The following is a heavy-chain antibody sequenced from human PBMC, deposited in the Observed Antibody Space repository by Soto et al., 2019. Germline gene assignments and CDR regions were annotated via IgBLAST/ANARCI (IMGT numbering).Heavy chain of an antibody. V-gene: IGHV4-31*03. CDR1: GGSISSGGYY. J-gene: IGHJ6*02. Sequence: SETLSLTCTVSGGSISSGGYYWSWIRQHPGKGLEWIGYIYYSGSTYYNPSLKSRVTISVDTSKSQFSLKLSSVTAADTAVYYCARDRGYDSSGYYSTYGMDVWGQGTTVTVSS. CDR3: ARDRGYDSSGYYSTYGMDV. CDR2: IYYSGST. D-gene: IGHD3-22*01.